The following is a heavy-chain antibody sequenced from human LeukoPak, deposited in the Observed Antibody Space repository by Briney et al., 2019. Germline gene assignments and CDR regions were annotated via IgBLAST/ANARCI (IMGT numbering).Heavy chain of an antibody. CDR3: AKDLDSGYGIQFDC. D-gene: IGHD5-12*01. Sequence: QPGGSLRLSCAASGFSFRNYAISWIRQAPGKGLEWVAHISGSGGTTSYADSVKGRFTISRDTSTNTLFLQMDSLRADDTAVFYCAKDLDSGYGIQFDCWGQGTLVTVSS. J-gene: IGHJ4*02. V-gene: IGHV3-23*01. CDR2: ISGSGGTT. CDR1: GFSFRNYA.